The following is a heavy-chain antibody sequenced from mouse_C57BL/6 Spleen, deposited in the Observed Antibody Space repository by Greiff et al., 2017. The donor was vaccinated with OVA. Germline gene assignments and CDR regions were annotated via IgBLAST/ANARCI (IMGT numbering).Heavy chain of an antibody. CDR2: IYPGDGDT. D-gene: IGHD1-1*01. CDR1: GYAFSSYW. J-gene: IGHJ1*03. V-gene: IGHV1-80*01. CDR3: ARRDGSSWYFDV. Sequence: QVQLKQSGAELVKPGASVKISCKASGYAFSSYWMNWVKQRPGKGLEWIGQIYPGDGDTNYNGKFKGKATLTADKSSSTAYMQLSSLTSEDSAVYFCARRDGSSWYFDVWGTGTTVTVSS.